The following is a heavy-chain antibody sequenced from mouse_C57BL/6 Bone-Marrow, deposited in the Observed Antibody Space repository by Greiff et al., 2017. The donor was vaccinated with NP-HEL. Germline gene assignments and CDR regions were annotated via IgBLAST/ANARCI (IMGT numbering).Heavy chain of an antibody. Sequence: EVQLQQSGPGLVKPSQSLSLTCSVTGYSITSGYYWNWIRQFPGNKLEWMGYISYDGSNNYNPSLKNRISITRDTSKNQFFLKLNSVTTEDTATYYCAREEGKTAMDYWGQGTSVTVSS. J-gene: IGHJ4*01. CDR3: AREEGKTAMDY. V-gene: IGHV3-6*01. CDR1: GYSITSGYY. CDR2: ISYDGSN. D-gene: IGHD2-14*01.